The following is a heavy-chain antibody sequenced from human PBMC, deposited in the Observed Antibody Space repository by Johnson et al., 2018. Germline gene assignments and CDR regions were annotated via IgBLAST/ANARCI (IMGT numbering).Heavy chain of an antibody. Sequence: VQLVESGGGLVQPGGSLRLSCAASGFTFSSSSMNWVRQAPGKGLEWVSSISGSGGSIYYADSVKGRFTISRDNSKNTGYLQMNSRRAEDTAVYFCAKKREWELAWGQGTLVTVSS. CDR2: ISGSGGSI. D-gene: IGHD1-26*01. V-gene: IGHV3-23*04. J-gene: IGHJ1*01. CDR3: AKKREWELA. CDR1: GFTFSSSS.